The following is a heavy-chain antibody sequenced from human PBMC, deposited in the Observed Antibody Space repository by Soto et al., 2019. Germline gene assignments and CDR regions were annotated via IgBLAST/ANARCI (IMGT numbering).Heavy chain of an antibody. D-gene: IGHD2-15*01. Sequence: SQTLSLTCAISGDSVSSNSAAWNWIRQSPSRGLEWLGRTYYRSKWYNDYAVSVKSRITINPDTSKNQFSLQLNSVTPEDTAVYYCARAAGYCSGGSCLEFDPWGQGTLVTVSS. CDR1: GDSVSSNSAA. CDR2: TYYRSKWYN. J-gene: IGHJ5*02. CDR3: ARAAGYCSGGSCLEFDP. V-gene: IGHV6-1*01.